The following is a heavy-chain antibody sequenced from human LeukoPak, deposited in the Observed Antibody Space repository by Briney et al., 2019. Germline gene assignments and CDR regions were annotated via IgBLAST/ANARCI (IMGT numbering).Heavy chain of an antibody. V-gene: IGHV3-48*01. Sequence: TGGSLRLSCAASGFTFSSYSMNWVRQAPGKGLEWVSYISSSSSTIYYADSVKGRFTISRDNAKNTLYLQMNSLRAEDTAVYYCARGVDTAIRAYYYYYYGMDVWGQGTTVTVSS. D-gene: IGHD5-18*01. CDR2: ISSSSSTI. CDR3: ARGVDTAIRAYYYYYYGMDV. CDR1: GFTFSSYS. J-gene: IGHJ6*02.